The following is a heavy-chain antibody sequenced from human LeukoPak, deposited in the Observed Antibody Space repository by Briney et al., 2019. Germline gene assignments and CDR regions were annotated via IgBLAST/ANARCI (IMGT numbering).Heavy chain of an antibody. D-gene: IGHD3-16*02. V-gene: IGHV1-69*04. CDR1: GGTFSSYA. CDR2: IIPILGIA. Sequence: GASVKVSCKASGGTFSSYAISWVRQAPGQGLEWMGRIIPILGIANYAQKFQGRVTITADKSTSTAYMELSSLRSEDTAVYYCATTMITFGGVIVKPLFDYWGQGNPGHRLL. J-gene: IGHJ4*02. CDR3: ATTMITFGGVIVKPLFDY.